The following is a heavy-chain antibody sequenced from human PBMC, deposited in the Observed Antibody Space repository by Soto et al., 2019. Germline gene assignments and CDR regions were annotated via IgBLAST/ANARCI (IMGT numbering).Heavy chain of an antibody. CDR2: ISCSGGST. CDR3: AKGITMVRGVIIWHYYYYGMHX. V-gene: IGHV3-23*01. J-gene: IGHJ6*02. D-gene: IGHD3-10*01. CDR1: GFTFSSCA. Sequence: PRGSLRLSCAASGFTFSSCAMSWVRQAPGKGLEGVAAISCSGGSTCYADSVKVRFTISMDNSNNTLYLQMNSLIDEDTAVYYCAKGITMVRGVIIWHYYYYGMHXWGHVTTVTVS.